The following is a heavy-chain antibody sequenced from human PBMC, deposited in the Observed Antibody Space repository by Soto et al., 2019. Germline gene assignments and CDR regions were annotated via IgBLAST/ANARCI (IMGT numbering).Heavy chain of an antibody. CDR1: GGTFSSYT. CDR3: ARGYSGYDTDY. J-gene: IGHJ4*02. D-gene: IGHD5-12*01. CDR2: IIPILGIA. Sequence: QVQLVQSGAEVKKPGSSVKVSCKASGGTFSSYTISWVRQAPGQGLEWMGRIIPILGIANYAQKFQGRVTINADKATSTAYMELSSLRSEDTAVYYCARGYSGYDTDYWGQGTLVTVSS. V-gene: IGHV1-69*02.